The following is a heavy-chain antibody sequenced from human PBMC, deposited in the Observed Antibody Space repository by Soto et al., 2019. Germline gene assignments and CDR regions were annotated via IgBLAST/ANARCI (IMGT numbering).Heavy chain of an antibody. V-gene: IGHV3-33*01. CDR2: IGSDGRRA. J-gene: IGHJ4*02. CDR1: GFTFGRHG. CDR3: ARDDDYGDNGLDY. D-gene: IGHD4-17*01. Sequence: QVQLVESGGGVVQPGGSLRLSCAASGFTFGRHGMHWVRQAPGKGLEWVAGIGSDGRRASYADSVKGRFTISRDNGQNPLYLQMNSLRAEETAVYYCARDDDYGDNGLDYWGQGNLVTVSS.